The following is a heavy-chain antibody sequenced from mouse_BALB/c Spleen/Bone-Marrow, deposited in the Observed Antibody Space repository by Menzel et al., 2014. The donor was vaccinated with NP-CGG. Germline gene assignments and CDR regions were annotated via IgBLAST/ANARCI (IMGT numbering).Heavy chain of an antibody. CDR3: ARGLRGFAY. Sequence: VQLQQSGAELVKPGASVKMSCKASGYTFTSYWMHWVKQRPGQGLEWIGYINPSTGYTEYNQKFKDKTTLTADKSSSTAYMQLSSLTSEDSAVYYCARGLRGFAYWGQGTLVTVSA. CDR2: INPSTGYT. V-gene: IGHV1-7*01. D-gene: IGHD1-1*01. J-gene: IGHJ3*01. CDR1: GYTFTSYW.